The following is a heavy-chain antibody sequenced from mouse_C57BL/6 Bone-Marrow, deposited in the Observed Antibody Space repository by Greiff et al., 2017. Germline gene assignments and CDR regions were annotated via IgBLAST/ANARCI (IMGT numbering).Heavy chain of an antibody. CDR3: ARHEVEGFDY. D-gene: IGHD1-1*01. CDR1: GFTFSDYY. V-gene: IGHV5-12*01. J-gene: IGHJ2*01. Sequence: DVQLVESGGGLVQPGGSLKLSCAASGFTFSDYYMYWVRQTPEKRLEWVAYISNGGGSTYYPDTVKGRFTISRDNAKNTLYLQVSRLKSEDTAMYYCARHEVEGFDYWGQGTTLTVSS. CDR2: ISNGGGST.